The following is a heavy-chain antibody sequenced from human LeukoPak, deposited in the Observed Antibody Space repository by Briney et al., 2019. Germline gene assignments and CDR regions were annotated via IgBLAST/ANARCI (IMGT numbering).Heavy chain of an antibody. CDR2: VIPISGTA. V-gene: IGHV1-69*13. D-gene: IGHD3/OR15-3a*01. Sequence: GASVKVSCKASGYTFTDYYMHWVRQAPGHGLEWMGGVIPISGTANYAQKFQGRVTITADESTSTAYMELSSLRSEDTAVCYCARAWTSTYYYYYYMDVWGKGTTVTVSS. CDR3: ARAWTSTYYYYYYMDV. CDR1: GYTFTDYY. J-gene: IGHJ6*03.